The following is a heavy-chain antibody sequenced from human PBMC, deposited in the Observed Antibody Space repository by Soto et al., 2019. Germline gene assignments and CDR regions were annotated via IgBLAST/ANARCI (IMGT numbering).Heavy chain of an antibody. Sequence: SQTLSLTCAISGDSVSSNSAAWNWIRQSPSRGLEWLGRTYYRSKWYNDYAVSVKSRITINPDTSKNQFSLQLNSVTPEDTAVYYCARVRFRYCTNGVCPGLDYWGRGTLVTVSS. V-gene: IGHV6-1*01. J-gene: IGHJ4*02. CDR3: ARVRFRYCTNGVCPGLDY. CDR2: TYYRSKWYN. D-gene: IGHD2-8*01. CDR1: GDSVSSNSAA.